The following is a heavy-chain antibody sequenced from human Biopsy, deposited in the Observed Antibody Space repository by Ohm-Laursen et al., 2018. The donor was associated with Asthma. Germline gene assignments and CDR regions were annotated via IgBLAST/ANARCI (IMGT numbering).Heavy chain of an antibody. J-gene: IGHJ6*02. V-gene: IGHV1-18*01. CDR3: ARAVDYSHYYGIDV. CDR2: ISVYNGNT. CDR1: GYTFNSAG. D-gene: IGHD3-10*01. Sequence: APVTVSCKTSGYTFNSAGITWVRQAPGQGLEWMGWISVYNGNTKVAQKLQDRVTMITDTSTSTAYMELRSLRSDDTAVYFCARAVDYSHYYGIDVWGQGTTVTVS.